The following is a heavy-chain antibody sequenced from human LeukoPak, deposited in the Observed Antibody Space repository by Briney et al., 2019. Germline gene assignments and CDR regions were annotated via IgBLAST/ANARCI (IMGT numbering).Heavy chain of an antibody. CDR2: IYYSGST. D-gene: IGHD3-22*01. V-gene: IGHV4-59*01. CDR1: GGSISNYY. J-gene: IGHJ4*02. CDR3: ARGGLYDSSGYRYPEGDFDY. Sequence: KPSETLSLTCTVSGGSISNYYWSWIRQPPGKGLEWVGYIYYSGSTNYYPSTYNPSLMSRVTISVDTPKKQTSLKWISVTAAGTAVYYWARGGLYDSSGYRYPEGDFDYWSQGTLVTVSS.